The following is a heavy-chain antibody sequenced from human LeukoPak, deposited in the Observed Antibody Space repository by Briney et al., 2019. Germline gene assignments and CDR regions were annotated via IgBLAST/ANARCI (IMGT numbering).Heavy chain of an antibody. CDR3: ARDYYDSSGYHTSFDY. CDR2: IWYDGSNK. D-gene: IGHD3-22*01. CDR1: GFTFSSYG. V-gene: IGHV3-33*01. J-gene: IGHJ4*02. Sequence: GGSLRLSCAASGFTFSSYGMHWVRQAPGKGLEWVAVIWYDGSNKYYADSVKGRFTISRDNSKNTLYLQMNSLRAEDTAVYYCARDYYDSSGYHTSFDYWGQGTLVTVSS.